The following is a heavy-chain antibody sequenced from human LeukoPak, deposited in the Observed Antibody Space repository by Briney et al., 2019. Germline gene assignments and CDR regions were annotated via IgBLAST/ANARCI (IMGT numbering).Heavy chain of an antibody. Sequence: GGSLRLSCAASGFDFSSNWMHWVRHAPGQGLVWVSRIKGDGISTNYADSVKGRFTISRDIAKNTLYLQMNSLRTEDTGVYYCAKDHYWSIDYWGRGTLVTVSS. V-gene: IGHV3-74*01. CDR2: IKGDGIST. CDR1: GFDFSSNW. CDR3: AKDHYWSIDY. D-gene: IGHD3-3*01. J-gene: IGHJ4*02.